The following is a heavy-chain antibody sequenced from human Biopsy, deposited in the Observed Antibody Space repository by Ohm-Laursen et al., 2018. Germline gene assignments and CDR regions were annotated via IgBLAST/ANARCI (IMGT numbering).Heavy chain of an antibody. D-gene: IGHD3-3*01. V-gene: IGHV1-18*01. CDR1: GYMFYSYG. Sequence: ATVKISCKASGYMFYSYGVSWVRLAPGQGPEWMGWISGYNGNTNYPQSLQGRVTLTTDASSSTAYMELRGLRSDDTAVYYCAKYTPTIFGVVGDDALDLWGQGTMVTVSS. CDR2: ISGYNGNT. J-gene: IGHJ3*01. CDR3: AKYTPTIFGVVGDDALDL.